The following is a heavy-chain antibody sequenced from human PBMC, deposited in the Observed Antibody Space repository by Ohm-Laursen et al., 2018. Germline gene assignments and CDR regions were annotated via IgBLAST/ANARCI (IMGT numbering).Heavy chain of an antibody. D-gene: IGHD3-10*01. CDR3: ARDPYGSGSYPY. CDR2: IWYDGSNK. J-gene: IGHJ4*02. V-gene: IGHV3-33*01. CDR1: GFNFSSYG. Sequence: SLRLSCTASGFNFSSYGMHWVRQAPGKGLEWVAVIWYDGSNKYYADSVKGRFTISRDNSKNTLYLQMNSLRAEDTAVYYCARDPYGSGSYPYWGQGTLVTVSS.